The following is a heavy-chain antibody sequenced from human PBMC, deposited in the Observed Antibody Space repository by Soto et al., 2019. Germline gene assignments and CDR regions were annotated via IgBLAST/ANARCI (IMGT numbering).Heavy chain of an antibody. V-gene: IGHV5-10-1*01. Sequence: PGESLKISCKGSGYSFTSYWTSWVRQMPGKGLEWMGRIDPSDSYTNYSPSFQGHVTISADKSISTAYLQWSSLKASDTAMYYCARHRSCTNGVCYDWFDPWGQGTLVTVSS. CDR3: ARHRSCTNGVCYDWFDP. CDR2: IDPSDSYT. J-gene: IGHJ5*02. CDR1: GYSFTSYW. D-gene: IGHD2-8*01.